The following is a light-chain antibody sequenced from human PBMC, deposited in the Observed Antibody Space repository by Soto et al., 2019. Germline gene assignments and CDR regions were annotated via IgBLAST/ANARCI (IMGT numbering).Light chain of an antibody. CDR1: LSFVDTSNTKNY. V-gene: IGKV4-1*01. CDR3: QQYCSTPLT. CDR2: WAS. Sequence: DIVMTQYPDSLAVSLGERATINCKSSLSFVDTSNTKNYLAWYQLKPAQPPKLLIYWASTREAGVPDRFSGSGFGTEFTLTISSLQAEDVAVYYSQQYCSTPLTFRQGTKVEIK. J-gene: IGKJ1*01.